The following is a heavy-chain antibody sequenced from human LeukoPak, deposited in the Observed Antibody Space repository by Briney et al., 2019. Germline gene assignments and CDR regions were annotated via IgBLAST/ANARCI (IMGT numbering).Heavy chain of an antibody. J-gene: IGHJ6*03. V-gene: IGHV1-18*01. CDR2: ISAYNGNT. CDR1: GYTFTSYG. D-gene: IGHD5-18*01. Sequence: ASVKVSCKASGYTFTSYGISWVRQAPGQGLEWMGWISAYNGNTNYAQKLQGRVTMTTDTSTSTAYMELRSLRSDDTAVYYCARAESDTAIVGYYYYYYMDVWGKGTTVTISS. CDR3: ARAESDTAIVGYYYYYYMDV.